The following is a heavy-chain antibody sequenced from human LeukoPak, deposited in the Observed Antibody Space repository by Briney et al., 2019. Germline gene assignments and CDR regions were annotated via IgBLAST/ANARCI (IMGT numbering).Heavy chain of an antibody. J-gene: IGHJ6*03. Sequence: PSETLSLTCTVSGGSISSYYWSWIRQPPGKGLEWIGEINHSGSTNYNPSLKSRVTISVDTSKNQFSLKLSSVTAADTAVYYCARFTVVPAAKYPYYYYYYMDVWGKGTTVTVSS. CDR2: INHSGST. D-gene: IGHD2-2*01. CDR3: ARFTVVPAAKYPYYYYYYMDV. CDR1: GGSISSYY. V-gene: IGHV4-34*01.